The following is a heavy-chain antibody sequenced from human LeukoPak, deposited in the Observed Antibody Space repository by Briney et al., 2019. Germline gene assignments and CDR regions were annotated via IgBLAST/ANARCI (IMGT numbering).Heavy chain of an antibody. D-gene: IGHD3-16*01. Sequence: GGSLRLSCAASGFTLSSYWMTWVRQAPGKGLEWVANIKQDGSEKNYVDSVKGRFTIFRDNARNSLYLQMNSLRAEDTAVYYCASHSYGYNHWGQGTLVIVSS. J-gene: IGHJ5*02. CDR2: IKQDGSEK. V-gene: IGHV3-7*01. CDR3: ASHSYGYNH. CDR1: GFTLSSYW.